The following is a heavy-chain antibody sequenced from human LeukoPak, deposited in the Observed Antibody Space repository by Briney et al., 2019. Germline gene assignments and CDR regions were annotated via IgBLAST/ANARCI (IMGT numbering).Heavy chain of an antibody. CDR2: IYPGDSDT. D-gene: IGHD6-13*01. Sequence: GESLKISCKGSGYSFTSYWIGWVRQMPGKGLEWMGIIYPGDSDTRYSPSFQGQVTISADKSISTAYLQWSSLKASDTAMYYCARFSSSWYPVNAFDIWGQGTMVTVSS. V-gene: IGHV5-51*01. CDR1: GYSFTSYW. J-gene: IGHJ3*02. CDR3: ARFSSSWYPVNAFDI.